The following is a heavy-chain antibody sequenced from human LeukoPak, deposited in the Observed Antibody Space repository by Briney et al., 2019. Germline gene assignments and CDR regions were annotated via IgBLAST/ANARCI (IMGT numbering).Heavy chain of an antibody. CDR2: IKQDGSEK. Sequence: QTGGSLRLSCAASGFTFSSYWMSWVRQAPGKGLEWVANIKQDGSEKYYVDSVKGRFTISRDNAKNSLYLQMNSLRAEDTAVYYCARVRFLEWLFSQPYYFDYWGQGTLVTVSS. D-gene: IGHD3-3*01. J-gene: IGHJ4*02. CDR1: GFTFSSYW. V-gene: IGHV3-7*03. CDR3: ARVRFLEWLFSQPYYFDY.